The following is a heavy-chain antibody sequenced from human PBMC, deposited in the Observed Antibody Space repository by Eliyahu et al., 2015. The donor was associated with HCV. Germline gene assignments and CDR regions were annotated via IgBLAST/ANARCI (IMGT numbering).Heavy chain of an antibody. Sequence: EVQLVESGGGLVQPGGSLRLSCAASGFTFSSYWMHWVRQAPGKGLVWVSRINSDGSSTSYADPVKGRFTISRDNAKNTLYLQMNSLRAEDTAVYYCAREGAMEFVATGDYYYGMDVWGQGTTVTVSS. CDR2: INSDGSST. D-gene: IGHD5-12*01. CDR3: AREGAMEFVATGDYYYGMDV. J-gene: IGHJ6*02. V-gene: IGHV3-74*01. CDR1: GFTFSSYW.